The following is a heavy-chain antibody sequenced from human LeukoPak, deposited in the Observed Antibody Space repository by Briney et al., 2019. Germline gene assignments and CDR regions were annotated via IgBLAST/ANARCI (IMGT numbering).Heavy chain of an antibody. Sequence: PGGSLRLSCAASGVTLSGFAIHWVRQASGKGLEWVGRIRSKANSYATAYAASVKGRFTISRDDSKNTAYLQMNSLKTEDTAVYYCTRATSQLGINYWGQGTLVTVSS. J-gene: IGHJ4*02. CDR1: GVTLSGFA. D-gene: IGHD7-27*01. CDR3: TRATSQLGINY. V-gene: IGHV3-73*01. CDR2: IRSKANSYAT.